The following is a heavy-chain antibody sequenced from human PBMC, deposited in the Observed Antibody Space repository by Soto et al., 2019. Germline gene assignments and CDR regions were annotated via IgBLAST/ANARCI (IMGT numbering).Heavy chain of an antibody. J-gene: IGHJ4*02. CDR2: IYHSGGT. D-gene: IGHD3-22*01. CDR3: KKLWVDSRGDFAGFDL. Sequence: SETLALTCNVSGGSISSCHWYNWVRHSPWKVLEWTAEIYHSGGTNYNPSLKSRVTISLDKSKNQLSLKLSAVTAADTAVYYCKKLWVDSRGDFAGFDLGRQGTLVT. V-gene: IGHV4-4*02. CDR1: GGSISSCHW.